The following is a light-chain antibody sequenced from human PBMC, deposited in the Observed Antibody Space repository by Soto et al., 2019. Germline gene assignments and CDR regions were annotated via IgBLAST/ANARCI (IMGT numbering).Light chain of an antibody. V-gene: IGKV1-12*01. CDR3: QQANSFPIT. Sequence: DIQMTQSPSSVSASVGDRVTITCRASQDILSWLAWYQQKPGEAPRLLIYASSNLQSGVPSRFSGSGSGTEFTLTISSLQPEAFATYYCQQANSFPITFGPGTRLDI. CDR2: ASS. CDR1: QDILSW. J-gene: IGKJ3*01.